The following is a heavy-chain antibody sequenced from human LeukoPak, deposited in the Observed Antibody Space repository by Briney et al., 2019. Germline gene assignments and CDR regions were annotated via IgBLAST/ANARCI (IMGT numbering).Heavy chain of an antibody. CDR3: AREPMAEGAFDI. J-gene: IGHJ3*02. D-gene: IGHD3-10*01. CDR1: GFTFNNYW. Sequence: GGSLRLSCAASGFTFNNYWMNWVRQAPGKGLEWVANIKQDGSETYYVDSVKGRFTISRDNSKNTLYLQMNSLRAEDTAVYYCAREPMAEGAFDIWGQGTMVTVSS. V-gene: IGHV3-7*03. CDR2: IKQDGSET.